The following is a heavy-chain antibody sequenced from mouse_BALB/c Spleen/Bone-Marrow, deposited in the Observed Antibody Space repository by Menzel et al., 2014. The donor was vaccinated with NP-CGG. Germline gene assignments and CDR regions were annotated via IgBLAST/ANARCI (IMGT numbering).Heavy chain of an antibody. Sequence: VQLKESGPEVVKPGASVKMSCKASGYTFTSYVLHWVKQKPGQGLEWIGYISPDNDGTKYNEKFKGKATLTSDRSSXTAYMELSSLTSEDSTVYYCARFGYYGSPYAMDYWGQGTSVTVSS. D-gene: IGHD1-1*01. J-gene: IGHJ4*01. V-gene: IGHV1-14*01. CDR2: ISPDNDGT. CDR1: GYTFTSYV. CDR3: ARFGYYGSPYAMDY.